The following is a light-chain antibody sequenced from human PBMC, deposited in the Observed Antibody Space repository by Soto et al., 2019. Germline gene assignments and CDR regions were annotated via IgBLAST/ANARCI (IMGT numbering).Light chain of an antibody. CDR3: QQYNNYSWT. V-gene: IGKV1-5*03. J-gene: IGKJ1*01. CDR2: KAS. CDR1: QSISIW. Sequence: DTQMTQSPSTLSASVGDRVTITCRASQSISIWLAWYQQKPGKAPNLLISKASSLESGVPSRFIGSGSGTEFTLTISSLQPDDFATYYCQQYNNYSWTFGQGTKV.